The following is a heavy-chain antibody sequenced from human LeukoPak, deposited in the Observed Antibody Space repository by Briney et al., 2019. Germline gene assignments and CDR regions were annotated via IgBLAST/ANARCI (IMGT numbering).Heavy chain of an antibody. CDR1: GGTFSSYA. Sequence: GGSVKVSCKASGGTFSSYAISWVRQAPGQGLEWMGRIIPILGIANYAQKFQGRVTITADKSTSTAYMELSSLRSEDTAVYYCARERTDRYFQHWGQGTLVTVSS. CDR3: ARERTDRYFQH. V-gene: IGHV1-69*04. D-gene: IGHD4-17*01. J-gene: IGHJ1*01. CDR2: IIPILGIA.